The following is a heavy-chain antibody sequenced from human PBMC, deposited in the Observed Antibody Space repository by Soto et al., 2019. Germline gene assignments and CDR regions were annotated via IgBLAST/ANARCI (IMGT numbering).Heavy chain of an antibody. Sequence: SETLSLTCSVSGDSISTVDYFWAWIRQPPGQALEYIGYIYKSTTTYYNPSFESRVATSLDTSKSQFSLTVTSVTAADTAVYFCARGRYCLTGRCFPNWFDSWGQGTLVTVSS. J-gene: IGHJ5*01. D-gene: IGHD2-15*01. CDR3: ARGRYCLTGRCFPNWFDS. CDR1: GDSISTVDYF. CDR2: IYKSTTT. V-gene: IGHV4-30-4*01.